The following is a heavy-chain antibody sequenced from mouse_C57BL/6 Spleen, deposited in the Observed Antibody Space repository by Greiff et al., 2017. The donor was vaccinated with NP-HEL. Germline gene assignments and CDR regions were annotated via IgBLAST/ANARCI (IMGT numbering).Heavy chain of an antibody. CDR3: ARRGTVVDWYFDV. CDR1: GYAFSSSW. CDR2: IYPGDGDT. J-gene: IGHJ1*03. D-gene: IGHD1-1*01. Sequence: VQLQQSGPELVKPGASVKISCKASGYAFSSSWMNWVKQRPGKGLEWIGRIYPGDGDTNYNGKFKGKATLTADKSSSTAYMQLSSLTSEDSAVYFCARRGTVVDWYFDVWGTGTTVTVSS. V-gene: IGHV1-82*01.